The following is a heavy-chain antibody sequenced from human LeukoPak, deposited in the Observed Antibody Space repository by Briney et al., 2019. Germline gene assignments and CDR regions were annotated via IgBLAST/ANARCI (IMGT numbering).Heavy chain of an antibody. J-gene: IGHJ4*02. CDR2: IRYDGSNK. Sequence: GGSLRLSCAASRFTFSNYGMHWVRQAPGKGLEWAAFIRYDGSNKYYADSVKGRFTISRDNSKNTLYLQMNSLRAEDTAVYYCAKVGYGDYSGFDYWGQGTLVTVSS. CDR1: RFTFSNYG. V-gene: IGHV3-30*02. D-gene: IGHD4-17*01. CDR3: AKVGYGDYSGFDY.